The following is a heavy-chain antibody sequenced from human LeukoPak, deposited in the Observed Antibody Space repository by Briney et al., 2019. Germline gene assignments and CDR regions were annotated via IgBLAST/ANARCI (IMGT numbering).Heavy chain of an antibody. CDR3: TRDQTPYY. V-gene: IGHV3-49*04. Sequence: GGSLRLSCAASGFTVSSNYMSWVRQAPGKGLEWVGFIRSKIYGGTPEYAASVKGRFTISRDDSKGIAYLQMNSLKTEDTAVYYCTRDQTPYYWGQGTLVTVSS. CDR2: IRSKIYGGTP. CDR1: GFTVSSNY. J-gene: IGHJ4*02.